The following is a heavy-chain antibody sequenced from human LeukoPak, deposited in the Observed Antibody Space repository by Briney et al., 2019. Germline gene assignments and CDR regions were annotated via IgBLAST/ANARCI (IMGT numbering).Heavy chain of an antibody. D-gene: IGHD2-2*02. CDR2: ISAYNGNT. J-gene: IGHJ3*02. CDR1: GYTFTSYG. V-gene: IGHV1-18*01. CDR3: ARSRTRGLYCSSTSCYNPCDAFDI. Sequence: GAPVKVSCKASGYTFTSYGISWVRQAPGQGLEWMGWISAYNGNTNYAQKLQGRVTMTTDTSTSTAYMELRSLRSDDTAVYYCARSRTRGLYCSSTSCYNPCDAFDIWGQGTMVTISS.